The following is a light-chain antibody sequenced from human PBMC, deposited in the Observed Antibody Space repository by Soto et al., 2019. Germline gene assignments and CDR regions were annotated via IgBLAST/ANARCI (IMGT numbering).Light chain of an antibody. J-gene: IGKJ4*01. V-gene: IGKV1-27*01. CDR3: QKYNSDPLT. Sequence: DIQMTQSPSSLSASVGDRLTITCRASQGISDFLAWYQQKPGKAPQLLIYDATTLQSGVPSRFSGSGSGTDFTLTIASLQPEDVATYYCQKYNSDPLTFGGGTKVDIK. CDR2: DAT. CDR1: QGISDF.